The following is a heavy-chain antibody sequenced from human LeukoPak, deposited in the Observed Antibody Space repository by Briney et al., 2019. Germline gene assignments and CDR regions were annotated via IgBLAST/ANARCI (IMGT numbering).Heavy chain of an antibody. CDR1: GFRFSTYT. J-gene: IGHJ4*02. CDR3: ATDSGNYYY. D-gene: IGHD1-26*01. Sequence: GGSLRLSCAASGFRFSTYTMSWVRQAPGKGLEWVSAISDSGGRTYYIDSVKGRFTISRDNSKNTLYLQMNSMRAEDTALYYCATDSGNYYYWGQGTLVTVSS. CDR2: ISDSGGRT. V-gene: IGHV3-23*01.